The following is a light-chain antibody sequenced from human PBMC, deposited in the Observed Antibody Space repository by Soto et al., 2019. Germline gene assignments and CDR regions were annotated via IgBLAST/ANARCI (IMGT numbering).Light chain of an antibody. J-gene: IGKJ1*01. V-gene: IGKV3-20*01. CDR3: QQYGSPLWT. CDR1: QSVSSSY. CDR2: GAS. Sequence: EIVLTQSPGTLSLSPGERATLSCRASQSVSSSYLAWYQQKPGQAPRLLIYGASSRATGIPDRFSGSGTGTDVTPTISKLEPEDFAVYYCQQYGSPLWTFGQGTKVEIK.